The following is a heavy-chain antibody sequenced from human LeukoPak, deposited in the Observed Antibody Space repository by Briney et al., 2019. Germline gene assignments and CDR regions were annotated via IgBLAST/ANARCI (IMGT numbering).Heavy chain of an antibody. CDR3: ATGSGYYPYYYYYYMDV. D-gene: IGHD3-3*01. CDR2: INHSGST. CDR1: GGSFSGYY. V-gene: IGHV4-34*01. J-gene: IGHJ6*03. Sequence: RTSETLSLTCAVYGGSFSGYYWSWIRQPPGKGLEWIGEINHSGSTNYNPSLKSRVTTSVDTSKNQFSLKLSSATAADTAVYYCATGSGYYPYYYYYYMDVWGKGTTVTVSS.